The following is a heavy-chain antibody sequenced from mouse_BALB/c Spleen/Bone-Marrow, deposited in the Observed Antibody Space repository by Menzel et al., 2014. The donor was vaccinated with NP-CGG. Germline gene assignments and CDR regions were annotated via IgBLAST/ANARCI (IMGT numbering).Heavy chain of an antibody. Sequence: VQLQQSGPGLVKPSQSLSLTCTVTGYSITSDYAWNWIRQFPGNKLEWMGYISYSGSTSYNPSLKSRISITRDTSKNQFFLQLNSVTTGDTATYCCARGLYYAMDYWGQGTSVTVSS. CDR3: ARGLYYAMDY. V-gene: IGHV3-2*02. J-gene: IGHJ4*01. CDR2: ISYSGST. D-gene: IGHD3-1*01. CDR1: GYSITSDYA.